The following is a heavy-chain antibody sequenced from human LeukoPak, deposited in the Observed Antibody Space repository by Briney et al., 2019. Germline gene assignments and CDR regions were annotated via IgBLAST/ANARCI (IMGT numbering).Heavy chain of an antibody. CDR2: SSTYKGNT. CDR3: ARDSWQWLGRYYFDY. J-gene: IGHJ4*02. V-gene: IGHV1-18*01. D-gene: IGHD6-19*01. Sequence: ASVKVSCKASGYTFGSYGITWVRQAPGQGLEWMGWSSTYKGNTNYALKLQGRVTMTTDTSTSTAYMELRSLRSDDTAVYYCARDSWQWLGRYYFDYWGQGTLVTVSS. CDR1: GYTFGSYG.